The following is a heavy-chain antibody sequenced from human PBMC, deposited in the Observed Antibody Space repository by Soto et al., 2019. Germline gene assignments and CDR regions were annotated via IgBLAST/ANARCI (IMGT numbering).Heavy chain of an antibody. CDR1: GFTFSNAW. V-gene: IGHV3-15*01. J-gene: IGHJ4*02. Sequence: GVLRLSCAASGFTFSNAWMSWVRQAPGKGLEWVGRIKSKTDGGTTDYAAPVKGRFTISRDDSKNTLYLQMNSLKTEDTAVYYCTTDPIRATSSVWNKDDYFDYWGQGTLVTVSS. D-gene: IGHD1-1*01. CDR3: TTDPIRATSSVWNKDDYFDY. CDR2: IKSKTDGGTT.